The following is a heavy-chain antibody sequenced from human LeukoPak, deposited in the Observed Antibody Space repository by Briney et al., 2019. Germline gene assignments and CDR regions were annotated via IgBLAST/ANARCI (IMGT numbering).Heavy chain of an antibody. CDR2: IIPMFGTT. D-gene: IGHD2-21*02. Sequence: SVKVSCKASGGSFNSYAISWVRQAPGQGLEWMGGIIPMFGTTNYAQKFQGRVTITADKSTNTAYMELSSLRSEDTAVFYCARVTAVIDAFNIWGQGTLLTVSS. CDR3: ARVTAVIDAFNI. J-gene: IGHJ3*02. V-gene: IGHV1-69*06. CDR1: GGSFNSYA.